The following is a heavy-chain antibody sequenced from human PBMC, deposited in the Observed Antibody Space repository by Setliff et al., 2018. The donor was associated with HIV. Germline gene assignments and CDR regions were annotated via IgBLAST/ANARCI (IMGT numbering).Heavy chain of an antibody. CDR3: ARDQEAYCSSSSCPYYFDY. V-gene: IGHV3-48*04. CDR2: ISSSGSTI. J-gene: IGHJ4*02. D-gene: IGHD2-2*01. Sequence: GESLKISCAASGLVFSTYGMHWIRQAPGKGLEWVSYISSSGSTIYYADSVKGRFTISRDNAKNSLYLQMNSLRAEDTAVYYCARDQEAYCSSSSCPYYFDYWGQGTLVTVSS. CDR1: GLVFSTYG.